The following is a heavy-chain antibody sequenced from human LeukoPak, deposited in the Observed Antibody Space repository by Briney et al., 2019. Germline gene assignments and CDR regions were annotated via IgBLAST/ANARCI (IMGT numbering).Heavy chain of an antibody. CDR1: GFTFSSYG. J-gene: IGHJ6*03. Sequence: GGSLRLSCAASGFTFSSYGMHWVRQAPGKGLEWVAFIRYDGSNKYYADSAKGRFTISRDNSKNTLYLQMNSLRAEDTAVYYCATLSIYYYYMDVWGKGTTVTVSS. D-gene: IGHD2-15*01. CDR3: ATLSIYYYYMDV. V-gene: IGHV3-30*02. CDR2: IRYDGSNK.